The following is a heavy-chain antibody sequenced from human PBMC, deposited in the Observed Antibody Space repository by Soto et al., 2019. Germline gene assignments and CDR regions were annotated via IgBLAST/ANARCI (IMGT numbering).Heavy chain of an antibody. V-gene: IGHV1-8*01. CDR1: GYTFTSYD. Sequence: QVQLVQSGAEVKKPGASVKVSCKASGYTFTSYDINWLRQAPGQGREWMGWMNPNSGNTGYAQKFQGRVTMTRNTSISTAYMELSSLRSEDTAVYYCARGLITPRSAFDIWGQGTMVTVSS. D-gene: IGHD2-8*01. CDR2: MNPNSGNT. CDR3: ARGLITPRSAFDI. J-gene: IGHJ3*02.